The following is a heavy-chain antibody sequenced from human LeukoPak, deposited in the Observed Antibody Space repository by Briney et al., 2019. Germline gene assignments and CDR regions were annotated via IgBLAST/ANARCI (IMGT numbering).Heavy chain of an antibody. CDR1: GGSFSGYY. CDR2: INHSGST. J-gene: IGHJ4*02. CDR3: GRGQGGATSFDY. D-gene: IGHD1-26*01. Sequence: SETLSLTCAVYGGSFSGYYWSWIRQPPGKGLEWIGEINHSGSTNYNPSLKSRVTISVDTSKNQFSLKLSSVTAADTAWYYRGRGQGGATSFDYWGQGTMASVSS. V-gene: IGHV4-34*01.